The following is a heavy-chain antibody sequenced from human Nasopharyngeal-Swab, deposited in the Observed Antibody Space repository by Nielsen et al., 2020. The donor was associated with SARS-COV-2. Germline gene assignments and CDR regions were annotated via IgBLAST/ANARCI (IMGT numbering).Heavy chain of an antibody. CDR1: GFTFNGYA. V-gene: IGHV1-3*01. CDR3: ARDPWGYKWYFDY. D-gene: IGHD5-18*01. CDR2: INADKGDT. Sequence: ASVTVSCKASGFTFNGYAIHWVRQAPGQSLEWMGWINADKGDTLYSQKFQDRITITRDTSASVAYMELSSLRSEDTATYYCARDPWGYKWYFDYWGQGTLVTVSS. J-gene: IGHJ4*02.